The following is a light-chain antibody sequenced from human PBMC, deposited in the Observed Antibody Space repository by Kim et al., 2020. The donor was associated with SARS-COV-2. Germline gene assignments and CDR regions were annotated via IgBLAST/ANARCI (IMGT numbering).Light chain of an antibody. CDR1: SSNIGSNP. CDR2: TNN. V-gene: IGLV1-44*01. J-gene: IGLJ2*01. Sequence: ELTQPPSASGTPGQRVTISCSGSSSNIGSNPVNWYQQFPGTAPKLLIYTNNQWPSGVPDRFSGSKSGTSASLAISGLQSEDEADYYCAEWDDSLNGVIFGGGTQLTVL. CDR3: AEWDDSLNGVI.